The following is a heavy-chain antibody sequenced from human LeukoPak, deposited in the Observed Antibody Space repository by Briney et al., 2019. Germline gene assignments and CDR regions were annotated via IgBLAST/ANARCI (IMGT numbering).Heavy chain of an antibody. CDR2: IKQDGSEK. D-gene: IGHD3-3*01. CDR1: GFIFSSYW. Sequence: GGSLRLSCAASGFIFSSYWMSWVRQAPGKGLEWVANIKQDGSEKYYVDSVKGRFTISRDNAKNSLFPEMNSLRAEDTAVYYCARHVRFEGVDYWGQGTLVTVSS. CDR3: ARHVRFEGVDY. V-gene: IGHV3-7*01. J-gene: IGHJ4*02.